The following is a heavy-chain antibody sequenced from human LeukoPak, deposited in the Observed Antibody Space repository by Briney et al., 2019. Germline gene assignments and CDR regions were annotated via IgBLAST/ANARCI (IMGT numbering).Heavy chain of an antibody. J-gene: IGHJ6*02. V-gene: IGHV4-30-4*01. CDR3: ARARVTRYYGMDV. Sequence: SETLSLTCTVSGGSISSGDYYWSWIRQPPGKGLEWIGYIYYSVSTYYNPSLKSRVTISVDTSKNQFSLKLSSVTAADTAVYYCARARVTRYYGMDVWGQGTTVTVSS. CDR1: GGSISSGDYY. CDR2: IYYSVST. D-gene: IGHD4-17*01.